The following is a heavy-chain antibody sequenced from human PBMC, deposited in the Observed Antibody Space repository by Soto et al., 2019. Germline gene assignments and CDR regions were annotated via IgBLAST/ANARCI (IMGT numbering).Heavy chain of an antibody. CDR3: ASDAGGPYYH. CDR2: IYYSGST. CDR1: GAPITINY. V-gene: IGHV4-59*01. D-gene: IGHD2-15*01. Sequence: SETLSLTCTVSGAPITINYWSWIRQAPGKGLEWIGDIYYSGSTTYNPSLKSRVTMSADTSKDQFSLKLNSVTAADTAVYYCASDAGGPYYHWVPGILVTVSS. J-gene: IGHJ5*02.